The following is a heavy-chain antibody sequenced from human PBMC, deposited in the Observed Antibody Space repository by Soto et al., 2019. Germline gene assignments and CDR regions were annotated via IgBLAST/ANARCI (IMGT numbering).Heavy chain of an antibody. CDR3: ARGAESSSYLYYYGMDV. D-gene: IGHD6-13*01. CDR2: TYYRSKWYN. Sequence: SQTLSLPCAISGDSVSSNSAAWNWIRQSPSRGLEWLGRTYYRSKWYNDYAVSVKSRITINPDTSKNQFSLQLNSVTPEDTAVYYCARGAESSSYLYYYGMDVWGQGSTVTVYS. J-gene: IGHJ6*02. V-gene: IGHV6-1*01. CDR1: GDSVSSNSAA.